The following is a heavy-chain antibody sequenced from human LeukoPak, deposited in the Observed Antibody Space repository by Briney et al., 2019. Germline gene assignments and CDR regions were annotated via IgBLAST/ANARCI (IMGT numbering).Heavy chain of an antibody. V-gene: IGHV1-69*04. CDR2: IIPILGIA. D-gene: IGHD3-22*01. Sequence: ASVKVSCKASGGTFSSYAISWVRQAPGQGLEWMGRIIPILGIANYAQKFQGRVTITADKSTSTAYMELSSLRSEDTAVYYCASGDYYDSSGTIDYWGQGTLVTVSS. CDR3: ASGDYYDSSGTIDY. J-gene: IGHJ4*02. CDR1: GGTFSSYA.